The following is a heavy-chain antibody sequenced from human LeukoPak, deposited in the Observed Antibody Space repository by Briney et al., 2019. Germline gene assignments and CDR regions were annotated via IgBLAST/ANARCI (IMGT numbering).Heavy chain of an antibody. CDR3: ARLPPTVSTVHKDWYFDL. Sequence: GESLKISCKGSGYSFTSYWIGWVRQMPGKGLEWMGIIYPGDSDTRYSPSFQSQVTISADKSISTAYLQWSSLKASDTAMYYCARLPPTVSTVHKDWYFDLWGRGTLVTVSS. CDR1: GYSFTSYW. CDR2: IYPGDSDT. V-gene: IGHV5-51*01. J-gene: IGHJ2*01. D-gene: IGHD4-17*01.